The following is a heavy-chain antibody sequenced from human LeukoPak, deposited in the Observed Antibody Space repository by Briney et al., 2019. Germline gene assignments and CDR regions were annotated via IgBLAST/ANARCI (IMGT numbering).Heavy chain of an antibody. CDR1: GGSISSGDYY. CDR3: ARDGCSSTSCYGRGWFDP. J-gene: IGHJ5*02. V-gene: IGHV4-30-4*01. D-gene: IGHD2-2*01. Sequence: SETLSLTCTVSGGSISSGDYYWSWIRQPPGKGLEWIGYIYYSGSTYYNLSLMSRVTISVDTSKNQFSLKLSSVTAADTAVYYCARDGCSSTSCYGRGWFDPWGQGTLVTVSS. CDR2: IYYSGST.